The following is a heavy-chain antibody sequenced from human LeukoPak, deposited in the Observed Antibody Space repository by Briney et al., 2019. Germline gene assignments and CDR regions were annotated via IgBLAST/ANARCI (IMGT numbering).Heavy chain of an antibody. Sequence: ASVKVSCKASGYTFTSYGISWVRQAPGQGLEWMGWISPSNGNTNYAQKLQGRVTVTTDTSTSTAYMELRSLRSDDTAVYYCATNSAALRFLEWLPSISYYYGMDVWGQGTTVTVSS. CDR3: ATNSAALRFLEWLPSISYYYGMDV. J-gene: IGHJ6*02. CDR2: ISPSNGNT. CDR1: GYTFTSYG. V-gene: IGHV1-18*01. D-gene: IGHD3-3*01.